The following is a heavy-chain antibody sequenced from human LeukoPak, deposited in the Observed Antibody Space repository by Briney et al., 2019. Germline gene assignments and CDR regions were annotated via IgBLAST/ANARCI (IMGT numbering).Heavy chain of an antibody. CDR1: GFTFSSYW. J-gene: IGHJ4*02. CDR3: ATAPNKYGSRLDY. CDR2: IKEDGSEK. V-gene: IGHV3-7*02. Sequence: GGSLRLSCAASGFTFSSYWMSWVRQAPGKGLEWVANIKEDGSEKYYVDSVKGRFTISRDNAKNSLYLQINSLKAEDTAVYYCATAPNKYGSRLDYWGQGTLVTVSS. D-gene: IGHD3-10*01.